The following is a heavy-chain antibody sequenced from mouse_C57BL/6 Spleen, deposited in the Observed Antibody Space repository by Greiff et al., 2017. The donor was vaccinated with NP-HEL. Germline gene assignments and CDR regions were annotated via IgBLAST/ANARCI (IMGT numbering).Heavy chain of an antibody. CDR2: IDPSDSYT. Sequence: VQLQQPGAELVMPGASVKLSCKASGYTFTSYWMHWVKQRPGQGLEWIGEIDPSDSYTNYNQKFKGKSTLTVDKSSSTAYMQLSSLTSEDSAVYYCARNDYRFDYWGQGTTLTVSS. CDR1: GYTFTSYW. V-gene: IGHV1-69*01. D-gene: IGHD2-4*01. J-gene: IGHJ2*01. CDR3: ARNDYRFDY.